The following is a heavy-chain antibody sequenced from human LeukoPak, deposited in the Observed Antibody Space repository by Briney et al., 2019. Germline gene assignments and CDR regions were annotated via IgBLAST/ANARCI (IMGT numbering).Heavy chain of an antibody. CDR2: IYYSGST. CDR3: ARHSVAGLFDY. Sequence: SETLSLTCTVSGGSISSSSYYWGWIRQPPGKGLEWIGSIYYSGSTYYNPSLKSRVTISVDTSKNQFSLKLSSVTAADTAVYYCARHSVAGLFDYWGQGALVTVSS. V-gene: IGHV4-39*01. CDR1: GGSISSSSYY. J-gene: IGHJ4*02. D-gene: IGHD6-19*01.